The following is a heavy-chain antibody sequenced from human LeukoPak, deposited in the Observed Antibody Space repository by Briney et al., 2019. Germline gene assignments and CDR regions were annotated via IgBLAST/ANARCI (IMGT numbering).Heavy chain of an antibody. J-gene: IGHJ4*02. D-gene: IGHD4-23*01. CDR3: ARMTTVVAFDY. Sequence: SETLSLTCAVSGGSITSYYWSWIRQPPGKGLEWIGYIYSTGSTNYNPSLKSRVTISVDTSKNQFSLKLSSVTAADTAVYYCARMTTVVAFDYWGQGTLVTVSS. V-gene: IGHV4-4*09. CDR1: GGSITSYY. CDR2: IYSTGST.